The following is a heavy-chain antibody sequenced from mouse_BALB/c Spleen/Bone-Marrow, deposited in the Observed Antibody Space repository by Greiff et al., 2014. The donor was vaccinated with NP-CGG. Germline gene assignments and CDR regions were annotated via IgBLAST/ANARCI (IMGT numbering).Heavy chain of an antibody. J-gene: IGHJ2*01. CDR3: ARWGVYFDY. V-gene: IGHV1-61*01. CDR1: GYTFTSYW. CDR2: IDPSDGET. Sequence: VQLQQSGAELVRPGTPVKLSCKASGYTFTSYWMNWVKQRPGRGLEWIGRIDPSDGETHYNQKFKDKATLTVDKSSSTAYIQLSSLTSEDSAVYYCARWGVYFDYWGQGTTLTVSS.